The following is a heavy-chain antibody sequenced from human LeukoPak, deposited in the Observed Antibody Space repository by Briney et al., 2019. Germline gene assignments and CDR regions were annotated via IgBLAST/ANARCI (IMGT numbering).Heavy chain of an antibody. CDR3: AREYSSGESYAFDI. J-gene: IGHJ3*02. V-gene: IGHV1-69*06. Sequence: SVKVSCKASGGTFSSYANSWVRQAPGQGLEWMGGIIPIFGTANYAQKFQGRVTITADKSTSTAYMELSSLRSEDTAVYYCAREYSSGESYAFDIWGQGTMVTVSS. CDR1: GGTFSSYA. CDR2: IIPIFGTA. D-gene: IGHD6-19*01.